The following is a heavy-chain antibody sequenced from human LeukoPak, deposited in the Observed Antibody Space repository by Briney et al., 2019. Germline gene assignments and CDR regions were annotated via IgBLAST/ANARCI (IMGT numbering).Heavy chain of an antibody. V-gene: IGHV3-30*02. CDR2: IRDDGSNK. CDR3: ARDMIGEANWNPIDY. CDR1: GVTFSSYG. Sequence: PGGSLRLSCAASGVTFSSYGMHWVRQAPGKGLEWVAFIRDDGSNKYYADSVKGRFTISRDNAKNSLYLQMNSLRAEDTAVYYCARDMIGEANWNPIDYWGQGTLVTVSS. J-gene: IGHJ4*02. D-gene: IGHD1-20*01.